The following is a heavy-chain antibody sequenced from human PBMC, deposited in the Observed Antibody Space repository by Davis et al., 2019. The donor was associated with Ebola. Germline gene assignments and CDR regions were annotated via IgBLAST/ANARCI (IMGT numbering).Heavy chain of an antibody. CDR2: IYYSGST. CDR1: GCSISSYY. J-gene: IGHJ4*02. Sequence: SETLSLTCTVSGCSISSYYWSWIRQPPGKGLEWIGYIYYSGSTNYNPTLESRVTISVDTSKNQFSLKLSSVTAADTAVYYCARCSTTGTTGVDYWGQGTLVTVSS. D-gene: IGHD1-1*01. V-gene: IGHV4-59*08. CDR3: ARCSTTGTTGVDY.